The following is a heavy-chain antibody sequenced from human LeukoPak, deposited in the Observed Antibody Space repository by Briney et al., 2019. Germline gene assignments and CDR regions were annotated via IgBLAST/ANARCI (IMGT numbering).Heavy chain of an antibody. V-gene: IGHV4-34*01. CDR1: GGSFSGYY. CDR3: AGARILEWLLYRYPRVWFDP. D-gene: IGHD3-3*01. Sequence: SETLSLTCAVYGGSFSGYYWSWIRQPPGKGLEWIGEINHSGSTNYNPSLKSRVTISVDTSKNQFSLKLSSVTAADTAVYYCAGARILEWLLYRYPRVWFDPWGQGTLVTLSS. J-gene: IGHJ5*02. CDR2: INHSGST.